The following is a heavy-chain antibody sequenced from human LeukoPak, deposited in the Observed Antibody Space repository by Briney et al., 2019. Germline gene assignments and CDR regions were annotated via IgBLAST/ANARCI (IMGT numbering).Heavy chain of an antibody. CDR1: GITLSNYG. CDR2: LSGSGGGT. D-gene: IGHD3-10*01. CDR3: AKRGVVIRVFLVGFHKEAYYFDS. J-gene: IGHJ4*02. V-gene: IGHV3-23*01. Sequence: GGSLRLSCAVSGITLSNYGMSWVRQAPGKGLEWVAGLSGSGGGTNYADSVQGRSTISRDNPKNTLYLQMNSLRAEDTAVYFCAKRGVVIRVFLVGFHKEAYYFDSWGQGALVTVSS.